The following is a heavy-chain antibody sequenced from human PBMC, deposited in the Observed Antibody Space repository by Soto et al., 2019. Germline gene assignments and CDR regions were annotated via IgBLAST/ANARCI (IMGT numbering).Heavy chain of an antibody. Sequence: QVQLQESGPGLVKPSQTLSLTCSVSGGSISSGDYYWNWIRQPPGKGLEWIGYIYYSGHTYYNPSLRSRVTISLDRSENQFSLKLSFVTAADTAVYYCARDRYYGSGTYYNFYYGMDVWGQGTTVTVSS. J-gene: IGHJ6*02. CDR2: IYYSGHT. CDR3: ARDRYYGSGTYYNFYYGMDV. D-gene: IGHD3-10*01. CDR1: GGSISSGDYY. V-gene: IGHV4-30-4*01.